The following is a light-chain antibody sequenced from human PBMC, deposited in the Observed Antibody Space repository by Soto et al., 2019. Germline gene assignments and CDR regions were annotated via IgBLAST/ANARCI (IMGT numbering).Light chain of an antibody. CDR2: AAS. CDR1: QYIGDF. J-gene: IGKJ1*01. Sequence: DIQMTQSPSSLSASVGDRFSSTCRSSQYIGDFLNWYQQTPGKAPKLLIYAASSLQSGVPSRFSGSGSGPDFTLTISSLQPEDFATYYCQQSYSTAWTFGQGTKVDIK. CDR3: QQSYSTAWT. V-gene: IGKV1-39*01.